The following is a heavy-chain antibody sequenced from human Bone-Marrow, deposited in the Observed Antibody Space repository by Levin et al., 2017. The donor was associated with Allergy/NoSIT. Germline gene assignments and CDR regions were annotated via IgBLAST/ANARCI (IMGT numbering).Heavy chain of an antibody. V-gene: IGHV1-2*02. CDR1: GYTFTGDY. J-gene: IGHJ3*01. D-gene: IGHD3-10*01. CDR2: INPNSGGA. CDR3: ARYHHYDSRNGNAFDF. Sequence: ASVKVSCKTSGYTFTGDYIQWVRQAPGRGLEWLGWINPNSGGANSAQKFQDRVTLTTDTSIRTAYMELTGLRSDDTAVYFCARYHHYDSRNGNAFDFWGQGTMVTVSS.